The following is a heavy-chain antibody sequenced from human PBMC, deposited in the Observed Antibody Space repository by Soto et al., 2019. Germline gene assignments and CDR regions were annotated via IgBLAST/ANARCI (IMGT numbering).Heavy chain of an antibody. J-gene: IGHJ5*02. CDR3: ARGNWFDP. CDR1: GGSISSGGYY. CDR2: IYYSAST. V-gene: IGHV4-30-4*01. Sequence: SETLSLTCTVSGGSISSGGYYWSWIRQPRGKGLEWIGYIYYSASTYYNPCLKSRVTISVDTSKNQFSLKLSSVTAADTAVYYCARGNWFDPWGQGTLVTVSS.